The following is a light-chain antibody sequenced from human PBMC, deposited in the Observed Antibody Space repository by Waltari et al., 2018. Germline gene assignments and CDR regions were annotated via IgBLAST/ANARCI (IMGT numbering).Light chain of an antibody. Sequence: DIQMTQSPSSLSASVGDRVTITCRASQGISTYLAWFQQKPGKAPESLIYDASSLQSGVPSKFSGSGSGTDFTLTISSLQPEDFATYCCQQYKSYPLTFGGGTKVEIK. CDR1: QGISTY. V-gene: IGKV1-16*02. J-gene: IGKJ4*01. CDR2: DAS. CDR3: QQYKSYPLT.